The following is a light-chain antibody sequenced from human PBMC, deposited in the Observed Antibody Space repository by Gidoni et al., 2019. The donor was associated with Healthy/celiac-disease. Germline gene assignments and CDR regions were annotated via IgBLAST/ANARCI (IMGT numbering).Light chain of an antibody. Sequence: EIVMTQSPATLSVSPGERATLSCRASQSVSSNLAWYQQKPGQATRLLIYGASTRATGIPARFSGSGSGTEFTLTISSLQSEEFAVYYCQQYNNWPPVTFGQGTKLEIK. CDR3: QQYNNWPPVT. V-gene: IGKV3-15*01. CDR1: QSVSSN. J-gene: IGKJ2*01. CDR2: GAS.